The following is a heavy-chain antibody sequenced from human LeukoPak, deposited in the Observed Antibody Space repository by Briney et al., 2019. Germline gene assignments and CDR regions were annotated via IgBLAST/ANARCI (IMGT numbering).Heavy chain of an antibody. CDR1: GGSISSYY. D-gene: IGHD6-13*01. CDR2: IYTSGST. J-gene: IGHJ5*02. V-gene: IGHV4-4*07. Sequence: SETLSLTCTVSGGSISSYYWSWIRQPAGKGLEWIGRIYTSGSTNYNPSLKSRVTMSVDTSKNQFSLKLSSVTAADTAVYYCARNLALNTGIAAAVWFDPWGQGTLVTVSS. CDR3: ARNLALNTGIAAAVWFDP.